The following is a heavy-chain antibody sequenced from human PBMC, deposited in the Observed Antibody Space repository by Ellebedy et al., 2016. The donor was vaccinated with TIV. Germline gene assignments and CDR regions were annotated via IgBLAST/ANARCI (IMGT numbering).Heavy chain of an antibody. Sequence: GGSLRLSCAASGFSFSMYAMTWVRQAPGKGPEWVSVISGLGGMIHYADSVKGRFTISRDNSRNTLYLQMDSLRAEDTAVYYCAKDRGGSGSYYFGDYWGQGTLVTVSS. V-gene: IGHV3-23*01. CDR2: ISGLGGMI. J-gene: IGHJ4*02. D-gene: IGHD3-10*01. CDR1: GFSFSMYA. CDR3: AKDRGGSGSYYFGDY.